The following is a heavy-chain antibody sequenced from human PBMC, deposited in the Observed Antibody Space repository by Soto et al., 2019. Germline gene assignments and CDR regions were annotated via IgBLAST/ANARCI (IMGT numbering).Heavy chain of an antibody. CDR2: ISSSSSYI. CDR1: GFTFSSYS. V-gene: IGHV3-21*01. D-gene: IGHD5-12*01. Sequence: EVQLVESGGGLVKPGGSLRLSCAASGFTFSSYSMNWVRQAPGKGLEWVSSISSSSSYIYYAESVKGRFTISRDNAKNSLYLQMNSLRAEDTAVYYCARERSSGYDSKKKWYFDLWGRGTLVTVSS. J-gene: IGHJ2*01. CDR3: ARERSSGYDSKKKWYFDL.